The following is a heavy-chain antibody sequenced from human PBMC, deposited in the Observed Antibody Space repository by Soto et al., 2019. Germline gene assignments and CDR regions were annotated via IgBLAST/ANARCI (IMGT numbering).Heavy chain of an antibody. D-gene: IGHD3-3*01. Sequence: QITLKESGPTLVQSTPPLTLTCTFSGFSLSTGGFCVGWIRQPPRKALEWIAFIYWDDAKHYSPSLKRRLTVTKDSSQNQVFLTTTNMEPVVTATYYCAKRVWSRGYCFAFWGQGTVVTVSS. CDR2: IYWDDAK. J-gene: IGHJ4*02. V-gene: IGHV2-5*02. CDR1: GFSLSTGGFC. CDR3: AKRVWSRGYCFAF.